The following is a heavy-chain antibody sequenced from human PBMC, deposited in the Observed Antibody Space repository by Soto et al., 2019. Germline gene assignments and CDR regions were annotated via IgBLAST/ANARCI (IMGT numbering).Heavy chain of an antibody. Sequence: PGGSLRLSCAASGFTYSTYTMHWVRQAPGKGLEWVAVISYDGNNKFYADSVKGRFTISRDNSKNTLYLEMESLRDEDTALYYCARDVDADFRTDFDYWGGGTLVTVSS. CDR3: ARDVDADFRTDFDY. V-gene: IGHV3-30-3*01. CDR1: GFTYSTYT. D-gene: IGHD4-17*01. CDR2: ISYDGNNK. J-gene: IGHJ4*02.